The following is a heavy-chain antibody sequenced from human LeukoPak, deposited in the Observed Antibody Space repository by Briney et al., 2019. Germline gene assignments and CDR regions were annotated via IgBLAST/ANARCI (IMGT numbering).Heavy chain of an antibody. CDR2: IRSKAYGGTT. J-gene: IGHJ4*02. CDR3: TRSAAGLRFLEWLSPPYYFDY. V-gene: IGHV3-49*04. CDR1: GFTFGDYA. Sequence: GRSLRLSCTASGFTFGDYAMSWVRQAPGKGLEWVGFIRSKAYGGTTEYAASVKGRFTISRDDSKSIAYLQMNSLKTEDTAVYYCTRSAAGLRFLEWLSPPYYFDYWGQGTLVTVSS. D-gene: IGHD3-3*01.